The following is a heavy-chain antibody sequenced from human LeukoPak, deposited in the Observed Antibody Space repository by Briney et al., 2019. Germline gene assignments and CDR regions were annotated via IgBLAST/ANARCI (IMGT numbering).Heavy chain of an antibody. CDR2: ISGSGGST. CDR3: AKGYGDRTGYFDY. D-gene: IGHD4-17*01. Sequence: GGSLRLSCAASGFTFSSYAMSWVRQPPGKGLEWVSAISGSGGSTYYADSVKGRFTISRDNSKNTLYLQMNSLRAEDTAVYYCAKGYGDRTGYFDYWGQGTLVTVSS. V-gene: IGHV3-23*01. CDR1: GFTFSSYA. J-gene: IGHJ4*02.